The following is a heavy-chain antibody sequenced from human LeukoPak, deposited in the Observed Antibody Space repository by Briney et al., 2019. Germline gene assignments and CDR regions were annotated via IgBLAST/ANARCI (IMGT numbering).Heavy chain of an antibody. CDR2: LYYTGTT. D-gene: IGHD3-10*01. CDR3: TGRAWVLGKDAFDI. CDR1: GGSISGRSYY. J-gene: IGHJ3*02. Sequence: SETLSLTCTVSGGSISGRSYYWGWIRQPPGGGLEWIGSLYYTGTTYYNPSLKSRVTISVDTSKIHFSLMLTSVTAADTAIYYCTGRAWVLGKDAFDIWGEGTMVSVPS. V-gene: IGHV4-39*02.